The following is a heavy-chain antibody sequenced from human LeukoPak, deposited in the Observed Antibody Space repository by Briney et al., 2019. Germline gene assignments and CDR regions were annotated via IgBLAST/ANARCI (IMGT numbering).Heavy chain of an antibody. J-gene: IGHJ3*02. V-gene: IGHV3-66*01. D-gene: IGHD1-14*01. Sequence: GGFLRLSCAASGFTVSSNYLSGVRQAPGKGLEWVSVIYSGGSSYYTDSVKGRFTISRDNSKNTLYLQMNSLRAQDTAVYYCARGRTEYDAFDIWGQGTMVTVSS. CDR3: ARGRTEYDAFDI. CDR1: GFTVSSNY. CDR2: IYSGGSS.